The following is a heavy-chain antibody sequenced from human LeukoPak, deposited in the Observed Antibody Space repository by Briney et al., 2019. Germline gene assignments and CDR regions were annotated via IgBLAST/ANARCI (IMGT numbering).Heavy chain of an antibody. Sequence: GSSLQISCEGAGSFFGTDWIAGGRELAGKGLEWMGIIYPSDSDVRYSPSLQGPVTISADKSISTASLQWSSLKASDTAIYYCARHGGSGLDYWGQGTLVTVSS. J-gene: IGHJ4*02. CDR3: ARHGGSGLDY. CDR1: GSFFGTDW. V-gene: IGHV5-51*01. CDR2: IYPSDSDV. D-gene: IGHD6-19*01.